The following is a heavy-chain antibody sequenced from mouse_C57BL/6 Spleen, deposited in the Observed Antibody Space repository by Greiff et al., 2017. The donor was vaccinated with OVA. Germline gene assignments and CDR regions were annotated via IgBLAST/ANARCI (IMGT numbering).Heavy chain of an antibody. CDR2: LYPGSGTT. V-gene: IGHV1-66*01. D-gene: IGHD3-3*01. CDR3: ASGAGVDY. CDR1: GYSFTSYY. Sequence: QVQLQQSGPELVKPGASVKISCTASGYSFTSYYIHWVKQRPGPGLAWIGWLYPGSGTTKYNEKFKGKATLTADTSSSTAYMQRSSQTTEDSAVDYCASGAGVDYWGQGTTLTVSS. J-gene: IGHJ2*01.